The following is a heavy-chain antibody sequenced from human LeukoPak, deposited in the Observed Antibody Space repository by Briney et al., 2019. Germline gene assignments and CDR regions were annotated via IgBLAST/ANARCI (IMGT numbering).Heavy chain of an antibody. D-gene: IGHD4-17*01. CDR2: IYYSGNT. J-gene: IGHJ3*02. V-gene: IGHV4-30-4*07. Sequence: SETLSLTCAVSGGSISSNSYSWSWIRQPPGKGLEWIGYIYYSGNTYYYPSLRSRVSISVDTSKNQLSLKLNSVTAADTAVYFCARGDYGDYHDAFDIWGQGTMVTVSS. CDR1: GGSISSNSYS. CDR3: ARGDYGDYHDAFDI.